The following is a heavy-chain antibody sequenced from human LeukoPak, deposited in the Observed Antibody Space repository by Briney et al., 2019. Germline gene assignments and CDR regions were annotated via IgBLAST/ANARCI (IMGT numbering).Heavy chain of an antibody. Sequence: GGSLRLSCAASGFTFSSYAMHWVRQAPGKGLEWVSLISYDGSNTYYADSVQGRFTISRDNSKNTLYLQMNSLKTEDTAVYYCTTISASVVGESFDYWGQGTLVTVTS. J-gene: IGHJ4*02. CDR2: ISYDGSNT. CDR1: GFTFSSYA. CDR3: TTISASVVGESFDY. V-gene: IGHV3-30-3*01. D-gene: IGHD2-15*01.